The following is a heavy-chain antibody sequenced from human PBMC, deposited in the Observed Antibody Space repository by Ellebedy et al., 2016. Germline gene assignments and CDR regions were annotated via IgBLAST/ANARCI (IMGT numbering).Heavy chain of an antibody. D-gene: IGHD2-15*01. CDR1: GGSVSSDY. J-gene: IGHJ4*02. V-gene: IGHV4-59*02. CDR2: VFHTGTT. Sequence: SETLSLTCDVSGGSVSSDYWNWIRRPPGKGLEWIGYVFHTGTTNYNPSLKSRVTISVDTSKNEFSLKLSSVTAADTAVYFCAGRPASILKSGLVYWGQGTLVTVSS. CDR3: AGRPASILKSGLVY.